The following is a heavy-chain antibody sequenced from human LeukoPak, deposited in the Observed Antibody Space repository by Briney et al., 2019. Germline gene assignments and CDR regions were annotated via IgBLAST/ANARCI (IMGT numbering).Heavy chain of an antibody. CDR2: ISGSGGST. CDR3: AKGPSFMVWGVIAPGYSYGFDY. CDR1: GFTFSSYA. D-gene: IGHD3-10*01. J-gene: IGHJ4*02. V-gene: IGHV3-23*01. Sequence: GGSLRLSCAASGFTFSSYAMSWVRQAPGKGLEWISAISGSGGSTYYADSVKGRFTISRDNSKNTLYLQMNSLRAEDTAVYYWAKGPSFMVWGVIAPGYSYGFDYWGQGTLVTVSS.